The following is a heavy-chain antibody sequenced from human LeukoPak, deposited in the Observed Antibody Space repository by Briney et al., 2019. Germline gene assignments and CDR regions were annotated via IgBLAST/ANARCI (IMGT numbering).Heavy chain of an antibody. V-gene: IGHV3-74*01. D-gene: IGHD1-26*01. CDR1: GFTFSSYW. CDR2: INSDGSST. J-gene: IGHJ6*02. Sequence: GGSLRLSCAASGFTFSSYWMHWVRQAPGKGLVWVSHINSDGSSTSYADSVKGRFTISRDNAKNTLYLQMNSLRAEDTAVYYCVSSYDYYYYGLDVWGQGTTVTVPS. CDR3: VSSYDYYYYGLDV.